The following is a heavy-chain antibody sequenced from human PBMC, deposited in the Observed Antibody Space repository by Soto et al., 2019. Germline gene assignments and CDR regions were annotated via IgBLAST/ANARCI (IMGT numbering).Heavy chain of an antibody. CDR2: IYYSGST. CDR3: ARDKLGYCSSTSCYAVGWFDP. V-gene: IGHV4-61*08. J-gene: IGHJ5*02. D-gene: IGHD2-2*01. CDR1: GGSISSGDYY. Sequence: SETLSLTCTVSGGSISSGDYYWSWIRQPPGKGLEWIGYIYYSGSTNYNPSLKSRVTISVDTSKNQFSLKLSSVTAADTAVYYCARDKLGYCSSTSCYAVGWFDPWGQGTLVTVSS.